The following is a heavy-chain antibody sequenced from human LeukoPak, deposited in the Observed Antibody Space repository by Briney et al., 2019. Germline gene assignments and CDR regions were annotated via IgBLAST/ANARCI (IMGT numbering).Heavy chain of an antibody. CDR3: ARVPRGFGESSFDY. Sequence: SETLSLTCTVSGYSISSGYYWGWIRQPPGKGLEWIGSIYHSGSTYYNPSLKSRVTISVDTSKNQFSLKLSSVTAADTAVYYCARVPRGFGESSFDYWGQGTLVTVSS. CDR1: GYSISSGYY. V-gene: IGHV4-38-2*02. CDR2: IYHSGST. J-gene: IGHJ4*02. D-gene: IGHD3-10*01.